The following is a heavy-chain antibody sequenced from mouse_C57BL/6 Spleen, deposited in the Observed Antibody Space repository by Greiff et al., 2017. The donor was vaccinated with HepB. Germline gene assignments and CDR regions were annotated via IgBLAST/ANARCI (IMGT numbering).Heavy chain of an antibody. CDR3: ARDRNYVKDAMDY. D-gene: IGHD2-5*01. V-gene: IGHV1-53*01. Sequence: VQLQQPGTELVKPGASVKLSCKASGYTFTSYWMHWVKQRPGQGLEWIGNINPSNGGTNYNEKFKSKATLTVDKSSSTAYMQLSSLTSEDSAVYYRARDRNYVKDAMDYGGQGTLVTVSS. CDR2: INPSNGGT. CDR1: GYTFTSYW. J-gene: IGHJ4*01.